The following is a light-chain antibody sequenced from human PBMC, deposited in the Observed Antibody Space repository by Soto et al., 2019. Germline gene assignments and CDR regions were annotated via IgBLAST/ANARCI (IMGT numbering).Light chain of an antibody. J-gene: IGLJ1*01. CDR3: QSYDSSLGGSGV. V-gene: IGLV1-40*01. Sequence: QSVLTQPPSVSGAPGQRVTISCTGSRSNIGAGYDVQWYQQRPGAAPKLLIYGHTNRPSGVPGRFSGSKSGTSASLAITGLQAEDEADYYCQSYDSSLGGSGVFGTGTKLTVL. CDR1: RSNIGAGYD. CDR2: GHT.